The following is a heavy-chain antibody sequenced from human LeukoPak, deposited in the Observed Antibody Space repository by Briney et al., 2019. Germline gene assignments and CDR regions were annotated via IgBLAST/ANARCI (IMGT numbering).Heavy chain of an antibody. CDR3: ARDGPRSGYDLGHFDY. CDR2: IYSTGRT. CDR1: GGSISSYY. Sequence: SETLSLTCTVSGGSISSYYWSWIRQPAGKGLEWIGRIYSTGRTDYNPSLKSRITISIDTSKNQFSLKMSSVTAADTAVYYCARDGPRSGYDLGHFDYLGQGTLVTASS. V-gene: IGHV4-4*07. D-gene: IGHD5-12*01. J-gene: IGHJ4*02.